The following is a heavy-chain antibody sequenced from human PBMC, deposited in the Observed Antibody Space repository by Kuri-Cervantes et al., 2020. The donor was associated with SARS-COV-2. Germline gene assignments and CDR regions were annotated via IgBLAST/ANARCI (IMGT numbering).Heavy chain of an antibody. D-gene: IGHD5-12*01. CDR3: ANSLRLSLDY. CDR2: ISYDGSNK. CDR1: GFTFSSYA. Sequence: GESLKISCAASGFTFSSYAMHWVRQAPGKGLEWVAVISYDGSNKYYADSVKGRFTISRDNSKNTLYLQMNSLRVEDTAVYYCANSLRLSLDYWGQGTLVTVSS. V-gene: IGHV3-30-3*01. J-gene: IGHJ4*02.